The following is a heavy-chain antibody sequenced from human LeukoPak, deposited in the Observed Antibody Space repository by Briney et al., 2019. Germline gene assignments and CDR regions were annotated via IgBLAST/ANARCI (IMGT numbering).Heavy chain of an antibody. CDR1: GGSFSGYY. CDR3: ARRAGYCSSTSCYGGGWFDP. CDR2: INHSGST. J-gene: IGHJ5*02. V-gene: IGHV4-34*01. Sequence: SETLSLTCAVYGGSFSGYYWSWIRQPPGKGLEWIGEINHSGSTNYNPSLKSRVTISVDTSKNQFSLKLSSVTAADTAVYYCARRAGYCSSTSCYGGGWFDPWGQGTLVTVSS. D-gene: IGHD2-2*01.